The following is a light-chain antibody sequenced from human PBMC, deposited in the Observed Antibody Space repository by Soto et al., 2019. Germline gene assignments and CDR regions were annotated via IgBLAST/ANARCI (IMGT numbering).Light chain of an antibody. Sequence: IVITQSPESLALSLGERATINCRSSQSVFFSSNKKNYLAWYQQKSGQPPKLLIYWASTRKSGVPDRFSGSGSGTDFTLTISSLQPEDVAVYYCQQYFSSWTFGQGTKVEIK. CDR2: WAS. J-gene: IGKJ1*01. V-gene: IGKV4-1*01. CDR1: QSVFFSSNKKNY. CDR3: QQYFSSWT.